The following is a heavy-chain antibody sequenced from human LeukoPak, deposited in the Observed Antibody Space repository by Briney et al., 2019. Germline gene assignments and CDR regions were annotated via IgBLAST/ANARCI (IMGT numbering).Heavy chain of an antibody. V-gene: IGHV4-61*02. D-gene: IGHD3-22*01. CDR2: IYYSGST. J-gene: IGHJ4*02. CDR3: ARDGTYDSSHFDY. Sequence: SQTLSLTCTVSGGSISSGNYYWSWIRQPAGKGLEWIGRIYYSGSTNYNPSLKSRVTISVDTSKNQFSLKLSSVTAADTAVYYCARDGTYDSSHFDYWGQGTLVTVSS. CDR1: GGSISSGNYY.